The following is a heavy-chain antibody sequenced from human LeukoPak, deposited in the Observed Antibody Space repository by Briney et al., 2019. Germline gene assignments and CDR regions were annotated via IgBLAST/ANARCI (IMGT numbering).Heavy chain of an antibody. J-gene: IGHJ4*02. CDR3: ARHETMVRGVIL. CDR1: GYSFTSYW. Sequence: GESLKISCKGSGYSFTSYWISWVRQMPGKGLEWMGRIDPIDSYTNYSPSFQGHVTISADKSISTAYLQWSSLKASDTAMYYCARHETMVRGVILWGQGTLVTVSS. V-gene: IGHV5-10-1*01. CDR2: IDPIDSYT. D-gene: IGHD3-10*01.